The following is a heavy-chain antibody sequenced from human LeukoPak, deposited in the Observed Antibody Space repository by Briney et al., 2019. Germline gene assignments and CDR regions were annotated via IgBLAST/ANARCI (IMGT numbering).Heavy chain of an antibody. D-gene: IGHD3-10*01. V-gene: IGHV3-11*04. CDR3: ARDQVTMVRGVIIYYYYYYMDV. CDR2: ISSSGSTI. CDR1: GFTFSDYY. J-gene: IGHJ6*03. Sequence: GGSLRLSCAASGFTFSDYYMSWIRQAPGKGLEWVSYISSSGSTIYYADSVKGRFTISRDSAKNSLYLQMNSLRAEDTAVYYCARDQVTMVRGVIIYYYYYYMDVWGKGTTVTVSS.